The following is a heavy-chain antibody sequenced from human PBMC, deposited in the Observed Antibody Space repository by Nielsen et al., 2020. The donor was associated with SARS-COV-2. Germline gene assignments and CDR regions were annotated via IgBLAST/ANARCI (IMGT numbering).Heavy chain of an antibody. J-gene: IGHJ4*02. Sequence: GESLKTSCAASGFTFDDYAMHWVRQAPGKGLEWVAIISYDGSNKYYADSVKGRFTISRDNSKNTLYLQMNSLRPEDTAVYYCAKAGGYYDSGSYFFDYWGQGTLVTVSS. CDR2: ISYDGSNK. CDR1: GFTFDDYA. V-gene: IGHV3-30*18. CDR3: AKAGGYYDSGSYFFDY. D-gene: IGHD3-10*01.